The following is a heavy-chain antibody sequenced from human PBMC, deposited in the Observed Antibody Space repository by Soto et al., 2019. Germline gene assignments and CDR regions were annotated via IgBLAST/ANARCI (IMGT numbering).Heavy chain of an antibody. CDR3: AREGVYCSGGSCYSRGDY. V-gene: IGHV3-21*01. CDR2: ISSSSSYI. Sequence: EVQLVESGGGLVKPGGSLRLSCAASGFTFSSYSMNWVRQAPGKGLEWVSSISSSSSYIYYADSVKGRFTISRDNAKNSLYLQTNSLRAEDTAVYYCAREGVYCSGGSCYSRGDYWGQGTLVTVSS. CDR1: GFTFSSYS. D-gene: IGHD2-15*01. J-gene: IGHJ4*02.